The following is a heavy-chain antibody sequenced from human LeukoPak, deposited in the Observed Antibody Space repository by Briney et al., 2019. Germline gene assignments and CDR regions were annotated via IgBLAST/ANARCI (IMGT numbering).Heavy chain of an antibody. D-gene: IGHD3-10*01. CDR1: GYTFTSYD. Sequence: ASVEVSCKASGYTFTSYDINWVRQATGQGLEWMGWMNPNSGNTGYAQKFQGRVTMTRNTSISTAYMELSSLRSEDTAVYYCARRRFGELSYWFDPWGQGTLVTVSS. CDR2: MNPNSGNT. J-gene: IGHJ5*02. CDR3: ARRRFGELSYWFDP. V-gene: IGHV1-8*01.